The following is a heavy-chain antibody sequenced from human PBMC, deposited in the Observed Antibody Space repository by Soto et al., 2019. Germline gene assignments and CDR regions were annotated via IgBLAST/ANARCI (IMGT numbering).Heavy chain of an antibody. J-gene: IGHJ6*02. CDR3: ARDLSGRADV. CDR2: MNEDGSTT. V-gene: IGHV3-74*01. Sequence: GGSLRLSCVDSEFTFSSYWMHWVRQVPGKGLVWVPRMNEDGSTTYYADSVKGRFPITRDNARNTLYLQMNSLRAEDTAVYYCARDLSGRADVWGQGTTVTVSS. CDR1: EFTFSSYW. D-gene: IGHD3-10*01.